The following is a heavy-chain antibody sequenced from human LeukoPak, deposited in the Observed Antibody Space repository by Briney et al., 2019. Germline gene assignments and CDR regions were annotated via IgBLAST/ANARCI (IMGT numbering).Heavy chain of an antibody. CDR2: IYYSGST. J-gene: IGHJ4*02. D-gene: IGHD2-2*01. Sequence: SETLSLTCTVSGGSISSGGYYWSWIRQHPGKSLEWIGYIYYSGSTYYNPSLKSRVTISVDTSKNQFSLKLSSVTAADTAVYYCARYRIGYCSSTSCPGFFDYWGQGTLVTVSS. CDR3: ARYRIGYCSSTSCPGFFDY. V-gene: IGHV4-31*03. CDR1: GGSISSGGYY.